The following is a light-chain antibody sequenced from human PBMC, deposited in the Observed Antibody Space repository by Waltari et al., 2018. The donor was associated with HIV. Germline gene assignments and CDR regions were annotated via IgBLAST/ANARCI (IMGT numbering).Light chain of an antibody. CDR2: GVN. Sequence: QSALTQPASVSGSPGPSITIPCPGANTAIGLYNLVSWYRQHPDKAPQLVIYGVNTRPSGVSDRFSGSKSGNTASLTISSLQAEDEADYYCSSYTNSDILLFGGGTKLTVL. CDR1: NTAIGLYNL. J-gene: IGLJ2*01. V-gene: IGLV2-14*01. CDR3: SSYTNSDILL.